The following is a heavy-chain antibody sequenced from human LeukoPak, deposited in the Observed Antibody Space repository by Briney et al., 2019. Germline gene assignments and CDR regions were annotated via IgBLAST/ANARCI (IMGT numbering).Heavy chain of an antibody. Sequence: SETLSLTCAVYGGSFSGYYWSWIRQPPGKGLEWIGEVNHSGSTNYNPSLKSRVTISVDTSKNQFSLKLSSVTAADTAVYYCARGRAHSSSSAWFDPWGQGTLVTVSS. CDR3: ARGRAHSSSSAWFDP. CDR2: VNHSGST. CDR1: GGSFSGYY. V-gene: IGHV4-34*01. J-gene: IGHJ5*02. D-gene: IGHD6-6*01.